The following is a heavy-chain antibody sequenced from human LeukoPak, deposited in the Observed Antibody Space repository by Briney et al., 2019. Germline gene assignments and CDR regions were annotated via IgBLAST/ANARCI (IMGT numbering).Heavy chain of an antibody. D-gene: IGHD6-6*01. CDR1: GGSISSSY. J-gene: IGHJ3*02. V-gene: IGHV4-59*01. Sequence: SETLSLTCTVSGGSISSSYWSWIRQPPGKGLEWMGYIYNSGSTNYNPSLTSRVSISADTSKNQFSLKLTSVTAADTAVYYCAATRGIWGQGTMVTVSS. CDR3: AATRGI. CDR2: IYNSGST.